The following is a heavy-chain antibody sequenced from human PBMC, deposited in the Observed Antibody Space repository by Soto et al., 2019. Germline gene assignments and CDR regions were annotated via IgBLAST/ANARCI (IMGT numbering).Heavy chain of an antibody. D-gene: IGHD2-15*01. J-gene: IGHJ4*02. CDR1: GGSVYSNGHY. CDR3: GRILVGATGHTDADS. Sequence: SETLSLTCIVSGGSVYSNGHYWGWIRQPPGKGLEWIGSIDNNGVTNYNSSLKSRVTISRDTSKNQFSLRLTSVTAADTAVYYCGRILVGATGHTDADSWGPGTLVTSPQ. CDR2: IDNNGVT. V-gene: IGHV4-39*01.